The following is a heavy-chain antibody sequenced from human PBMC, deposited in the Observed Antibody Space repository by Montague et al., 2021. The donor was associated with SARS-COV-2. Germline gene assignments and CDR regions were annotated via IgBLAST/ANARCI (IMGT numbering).Heavy chain of an antibody. Sequence: SETLSLTCAVYGGSISGYYCSWIRQPPRKGLELIGEINHSGSTNYNSYLNSQVTISVYASKNQITLKLSPVTAADTAVDYCARGRTGTTFYYYYYYGMDVWGQGTLVTVSS. CDR2: INHSGST. D-gene: IGHD1-7*01. J-gene: IGHJ6*02. CDR1: GGSISGYY. V-gene: IGHV4-34*01. CDR3: ARGRTGTTFYYYYYYGMDV.